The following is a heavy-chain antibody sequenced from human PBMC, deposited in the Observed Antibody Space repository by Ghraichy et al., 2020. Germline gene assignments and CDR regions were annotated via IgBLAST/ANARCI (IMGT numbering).Heavy chain of an antibody. CDR3: ASDACTSCPLDH. CDR2: IISSDYF. D-gene: IGHD2-2*01. CDR1: GFTFTNYN. Sequence: GGSLRLSCVASGFTFTNYNMNWVRQAPGKGLEWVSSIISSDYFYYADSVKGRFTISRDTAKNSLYLQMNSLRVEDTAVYYCASDACTSCPLDHWGQGTLVTGSS. J-gene: IGHJ4*02. V-gene: IGHV3-69-1*01.